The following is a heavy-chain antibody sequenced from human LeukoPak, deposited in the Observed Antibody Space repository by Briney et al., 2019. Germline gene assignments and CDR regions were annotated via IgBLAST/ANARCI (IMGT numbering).Heavy chain of an antibody. Sequence: ASVKVSCKASGYTFTGYYMHWVRQAPGQGLEWMGWINPNSGGTNYAQKFQGRVTMTRDTSISTVYMELSSLRSEDTAVYYCAREESIGRYQFLHDSWGQGTLVTVSS. V-gene: IGHV1-2*02. CDR1: GYTFTGYY. D-gene: IGHD1-26*01. CDR2: INPNSGGT. J-gene: IGHJ4*02. CDR3: AREESIGRYQFLHDS.